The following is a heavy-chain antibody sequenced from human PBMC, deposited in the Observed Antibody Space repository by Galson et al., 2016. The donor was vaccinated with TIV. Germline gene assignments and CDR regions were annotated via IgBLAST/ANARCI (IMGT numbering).Heavy chain of an antibody. CDR3: AGGTIFRPNWFEP. V-gene: IGHV1-2*02. D-gene: IGHD1-26*01. CDR1: GNAFTAYY. CDR2: INPNSGAT. J-gene: IGHJ5*02. Sequence: SVKVSCKASGNAFTAYYIHWARQAPGQGLEWMGWINPNSGATKTAQKFQGRVTITKDTSIRTAHMELTGLRYDDTAVYYCAGGTIFRPNWFEPWGQGTRGTVSS.